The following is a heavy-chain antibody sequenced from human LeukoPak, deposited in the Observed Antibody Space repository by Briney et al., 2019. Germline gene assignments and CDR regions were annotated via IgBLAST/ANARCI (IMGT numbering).Heavy chain of an antibody. CDR1: GFTVSSNY. CDR2: IYSGGST. D-gene: IGHD1-26*01. Sequence: GGSLRLSCAASGFTVSSNYMSWVRQAPGKGLEWVSVIYSGGSTYYADPVKGRFTISRDNSKNTLYLQMSSLRAEDTAVYYCARATDGSYYSMFDYWGQGTLVTVSS. J-gene: IGHJ4*02. V-gene: IGHV3-66*01. CDR3: ARATDGSYYSMFDY.